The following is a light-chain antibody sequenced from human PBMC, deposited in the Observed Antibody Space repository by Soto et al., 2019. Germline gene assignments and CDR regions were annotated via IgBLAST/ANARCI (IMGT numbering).Light chain of an antibody. CDR3: QQYNSWPLA. Sequence: IVMTQSPATLSVSPEERATLPCRASQSVSSNLAWYQQKPGQAPRLLIYGASTRATGFPARFSGSGSGTEFTLTISSLQSEDFAVYYCQQYNSWPLAFGGGTKVEI. V-gene: IGKV3-15*01. CDR2: GAS. J-gene: IGKJ4*01. CDR1: QSVSSN.